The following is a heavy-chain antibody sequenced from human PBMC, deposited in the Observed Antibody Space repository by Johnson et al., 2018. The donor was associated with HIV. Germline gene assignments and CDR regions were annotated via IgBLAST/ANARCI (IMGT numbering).Heavy chain of an antibody. V-gene: IGHV3-9*01. Sequence: EVHLVESGGGLVQPGRSLRLSCADSGFTFDDYAMNWVRQAPGKGLEWVSGISWNSGSTGYADSVKGRFTISRDNAKNSLYLQMKSLRADDTALYYCARDNPYTTAMGMGGAFDIWGQGTMVTVSS. D-gene: IGHD1-1*01. CDR1: GFTFDDYA. CDR2: ISWNSGST. J-gene: IGHJ3*02. CDR3: ARDNPYTTAMGMGGAFDI.